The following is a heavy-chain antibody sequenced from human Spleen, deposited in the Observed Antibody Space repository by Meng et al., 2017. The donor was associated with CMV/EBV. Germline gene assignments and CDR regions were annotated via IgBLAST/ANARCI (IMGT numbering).Heavy chain of an antibody. D-gene: IGHD1-14*01. CDR1: GGSVSSGYY. Sequence: SETLSLTCTVSGGSVSSGYYWSWIRQPPGKGLEWIGEINHSGSTNYNPSLKSRVTISVDTSKNQFSLKLSSVTAADTAVYYCASPPNPFDPWGQGTLVTVSS. CDR3: ASPPNPFDP. V-gene: IGHV4-34*01. J-gene: IGHJ5*02. CDR2: INHSGST.